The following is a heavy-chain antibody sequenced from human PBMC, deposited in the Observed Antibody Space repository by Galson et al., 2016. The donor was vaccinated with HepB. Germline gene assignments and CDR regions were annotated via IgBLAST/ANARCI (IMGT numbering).Heavy chain of an antibody. J-gene: IGHJ6*02. D-gene: IGHD3-10*01. CDR2: ISSSSSII. V-gene: IGHV3-48*02. CDR3: ARVGNVLLWFGATDV. CDR1: GFTFSSYS. Sequence: SLRLSCAASGFTFSSYSMNWVRQAPGKGLEWVSYISSSSSIIYYADSVKGRFTISRDNAKNSLYLQMNSLRDGDTAVYYCARVGNVLLWFGATDVWGQGTTVTVSS.